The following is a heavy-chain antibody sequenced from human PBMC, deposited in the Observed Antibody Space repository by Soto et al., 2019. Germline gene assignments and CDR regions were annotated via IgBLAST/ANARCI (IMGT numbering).Heavy chain of an antibody. Sequence: GGSLRLSCAASGFTFSNAWINWVRQAPGKGLEWVGRIKSKTDGGTTDYAEPVKGRFAISRDDSNNMVYLQMNSLKIEDTAVYYCTTDSYSTIIIVRFDYPGHGTLVTVSS. J-gene: IGHJ4*01. CDR3: TTDSYSTIIIVRFDY. D-gene: IGHD3-22*01. CDR1: GFTFSNAW. CDR2: IKSKTDGGTT. V-gene: IGHV3-15*07.